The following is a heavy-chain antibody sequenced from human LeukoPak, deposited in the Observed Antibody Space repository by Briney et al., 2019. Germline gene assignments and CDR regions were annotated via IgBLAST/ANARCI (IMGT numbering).Heavy chain of an antibody. CDR1: GFTFSSYS. V-gene: IGHV3-53*01. CDR2: IYSDGRT. J-gene: IGHJ3*02. Sequence: GGSLRLSCAASGFTFSSYSMNWVRQAPGKGLECVSLIYSDGRTYYADSVKGRCPISRDNSKNTLYLQMNSLRVEDTAVYYCARGLFLSGYLDAFDIWGQGTVVTVSS. CDR3: ARGLFLSGYLDAFDI. D-gene: IGHD3-22*01.